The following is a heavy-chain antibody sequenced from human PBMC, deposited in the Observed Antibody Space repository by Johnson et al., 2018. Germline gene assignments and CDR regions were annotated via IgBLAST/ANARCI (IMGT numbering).Heavy chain of an antibody. CDR3: TTDWGSGRSPKMALDI. Sequence: QLVESGGGLIAPGGSLRLSCAASGFPFSKAWMYWFRQAPGKGLEWVGRIKSKPSGGTAEFDAHVKDRFTISRDDSKNTMYLQMNGLKIEDTALYYCTTDWGSGRSPKMALDIWGRGTMVTVSA. CDR2: IKSKPSGGTA. CDR1: GFPFSKAW. D-gene: IGHD3-10*01. J-gene: IGHJ3*02. V-gene: IGHV3-15*01.